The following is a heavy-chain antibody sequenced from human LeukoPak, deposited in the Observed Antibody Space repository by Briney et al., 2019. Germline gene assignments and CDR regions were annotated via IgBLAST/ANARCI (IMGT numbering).Heavy chain of an antibody. D-gene: IGHD5-12*01. CDR2: IYYSGST. CDR1: GGSISSGGYS. Sequence: SETLPLTCAVSGGSISSGGYSWSWLRQPPGKGLEWIGYIYYSGSTYYNPSLKSRVTISVDTSKNQFSLKLSSVTAADTAVHYCARGLNWFDPWGQGTLVTVSS. V-gene: IGHV4-30-4*07. J-gene: IGHJ5*02. CDR3: ARGLNWFDP.